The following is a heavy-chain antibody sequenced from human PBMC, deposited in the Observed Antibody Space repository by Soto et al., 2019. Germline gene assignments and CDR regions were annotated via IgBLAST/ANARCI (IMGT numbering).Heavy chain of an antibody. Sequence: GGSLRLSCAASGFTFSSYAMSWVRQAPGKGLEWVSAISGSGGSTYYADSVKGRFTISRDNSKNTLYLQMNSLRAEDTAVYYCAKDYTSIGGSYYFDYWGQGTLVTVSS. CDR2: ISGSGGST. CDR1: GFTFSSYA. CDR3: AKDYTSIGGSYYFDY. D-gene: IGHD3-10*01. J-gene: IGHJ4*02. V-gene: IGHV3-23*01.